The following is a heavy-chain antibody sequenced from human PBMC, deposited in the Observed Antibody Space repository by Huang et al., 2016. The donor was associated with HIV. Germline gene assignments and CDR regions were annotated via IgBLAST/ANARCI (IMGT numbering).Heavy chain of an antibody. CDR2: VRAARGST. Sequence: QLMQSGPELHQPGPSVTVPCKASGYTFTSYGITWVRQAPGQGPEWMGWVRAARGSTEYAQKLQGRGTLTTDISTNIAYMEWRSLSSDDTAKYYCARDPKYHRIGYYRQRRGIDIWGQGTMVSVSS. D-gene: IGHD3-22*01. CDR1: GYTFTSYG. CDR3: ARDPKYHRIGYYRQRRGIDI. J-gene: IGHJ3*02. V-gene: IGHV1-18*01.